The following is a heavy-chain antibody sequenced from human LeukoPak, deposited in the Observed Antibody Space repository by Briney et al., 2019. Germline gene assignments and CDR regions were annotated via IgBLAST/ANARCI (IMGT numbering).Heavy chain of an antibody. V-gene: IGHV3-30*18. J-gene: IGHJ6*03. CDR3: AKGRGWEASYYYYYMDV. CDR2: ISYDGSNR. Sequence: GGTLRLSCAASGFTFSSYGMHWVRQAPGKGLEWVAVISYDGSNRYYADSVKGRFTISRDNSKNTLYLQMNSLRAEDTAVYYCAKGRGWEASYYYYYMDVWGKGTTVTISS. CDR1: GFTFSSYG. D-gene: IGHD1-26*01.